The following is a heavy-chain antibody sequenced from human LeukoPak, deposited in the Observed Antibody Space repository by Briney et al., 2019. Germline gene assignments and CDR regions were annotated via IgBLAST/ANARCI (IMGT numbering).Heavy chain of an antibody. V-gene: IGHV1-18*01. J-gene: IGHJ6*02. Sequence: ASVKVSCKASGYTFTSYGISWVRQAPGQGLEWMGWISAYNGNTNYAQKLQGRVTMTTDTSTSTAYMELRSLRSDDTAAYYCAREVKRGYSYGLLDYYGMDVWGQGTTVTVSS. CDR3: AREVKRGYSYGLLDYYGMDV. D-gene: IGHD5-18*01. CDR2: ISAYNGNT. CDR1: GYTFTSYG.